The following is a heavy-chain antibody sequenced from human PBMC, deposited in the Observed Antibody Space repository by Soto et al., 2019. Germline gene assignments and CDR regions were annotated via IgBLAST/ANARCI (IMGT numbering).Heavy chain of an antibody. D-gene: IGHD3-3*01. V-gene: IGHV3-30*18. CDR1: GFTFSSYG. CDR3: AKDLIAVGYDGGSGYYSGYGVDG. J-gene: IGHJ6*02. Sequence: PGGSLRLSCAASGFTFSSYGMHWVRQAPGKGLEWVAVISYDGSNKYYADSVKGRFTISRDNSKNTLYLQMNSLRAEDTAVYYCAKDLIAVGYDGGSGYYSGYGVDGWGQGTTVNVAS. CDR2: ISYDGSNK.